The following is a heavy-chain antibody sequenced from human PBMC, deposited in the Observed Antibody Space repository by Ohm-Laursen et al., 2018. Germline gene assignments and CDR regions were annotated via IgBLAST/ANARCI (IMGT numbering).Heavy chain of an antibody. J-gene: IGHJ4*02. V-gene: IGHV4-59*08. Sequence: SETLSLTCTVSGGSISSYYWSWIRQPPGKGLEWIGYIYYSGSTNYNPSLKSRVTISVDTSKNQFSLKLSSVTAADTAVYYCARHQGGYSGYDRSFDYWGQGTLVTVSS. CDR1: GGSISSYY. D-gene: IGHD5-12*01. CDR3: ARHQGGYSGYDRSFDY. CDR2: IYYSGST.